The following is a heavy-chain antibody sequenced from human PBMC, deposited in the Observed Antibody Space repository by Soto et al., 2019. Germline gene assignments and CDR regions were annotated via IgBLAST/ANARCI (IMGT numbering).Heavy chain of an antibody. D-gene: IGHD6-13*01. CDR2: MNPNTGNT. V-gene: IGHV1-8*01. CDR1: GYTFTSYD. CDR3: ARGDGYIAAAGYYYYYYMDV. Sequence: QVQLVQSGAEVKKPGASVKVSCKASGYTFTSYDINWVRQATGQGLEWMGWMNPNTGNTGYAQKFQSRVTMTSNNSISTAYMELSSLRSEDTAVYYCARGDGYIAAAGYYYYYYMDVWGKGTTVTVSS. J-gene: IGHJ6*03.